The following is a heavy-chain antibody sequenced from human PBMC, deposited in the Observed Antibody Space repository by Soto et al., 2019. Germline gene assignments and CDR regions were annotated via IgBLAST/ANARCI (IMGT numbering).Heavy chain of an antibody. D-gene: IGHD3-10*01. J-gene: IGHJ4*02. Sequence: ASVKVSCKSSLYGFLTYGFSWVRQAPGQGLEGMGWISASDGSSNFAQKFKGRVSMTTERTTGTFTSTAYMELWGLTSDDTAVYFCATYYYGSGSYYRFDYWGQGSLVTVSS. CDR3: ATYYYGSGSYYRFDY. V-gene: IGHV1-18*01. CDR1: LYGFLTYG. CDR2: ISASDGSS.